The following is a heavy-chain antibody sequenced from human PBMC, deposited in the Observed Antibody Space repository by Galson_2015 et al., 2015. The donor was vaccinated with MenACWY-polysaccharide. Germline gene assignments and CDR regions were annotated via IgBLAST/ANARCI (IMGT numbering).Heavy chain of an antibody. CDR3: VRGGFGQTVGRFDY. V-gene: IGHV6-1*01. CDR2: TYYRTKWCG. CDR1: GDSVSSNSVS. J-gene: IGHJ4*02. D-gene: IGHD3-10*01. Sequence: CAISGDSVSSNSVSWNWIRQTPSRGLEWRGGTYYRTKWCGDYAVSVRSRMTINPDTSKNQFSLHLNSVTPDDTAVYYCVRGGFGQTVGRFDYWGQGALVTVSS.